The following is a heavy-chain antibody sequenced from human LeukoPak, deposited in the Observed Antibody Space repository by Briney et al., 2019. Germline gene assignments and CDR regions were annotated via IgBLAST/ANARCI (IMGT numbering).Heavy chain of an antibody. CDR2: ISFDGSNK. D-gene: IGHD3-22*01. Sequence: GGSLRLSCAASGFTFSSYGMHWVRQAPGKGLERVAVISFDGSNKYYADSVKGRFTISRDNSKNTLDLQMNSLRAEDTAVYFCAKGDSSGYFYGMDVWGQGTTVTVSS. CDR1: GFTFSSYG. J-gene: IGHJ6*02. V-gene: IGHV3-30*18. CDR3: AKGDSSGYFYGMDV.